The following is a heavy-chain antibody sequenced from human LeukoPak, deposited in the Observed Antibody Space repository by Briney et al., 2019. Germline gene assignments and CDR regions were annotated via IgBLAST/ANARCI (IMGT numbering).Heavy chain of an antibody. CDR2: IYYSGST. Sequence: SETLSLTCTVSGGSISSYYWSWIRQPPGKGLEWIGYIYYSGSTNYNPSLKSRVAISVDTSKNQFSLKLSSVTAADTAVYYCASLRGDSDYYYYGMDVWGQGTTVTVSS. CDR1: GGSISSYY. CDR3: ASLRGDSDYYYYGMDV. V-gene: IGHV4-59*01. D-gene: IGHD3-16*01. J-gene: IGHJ6*02.